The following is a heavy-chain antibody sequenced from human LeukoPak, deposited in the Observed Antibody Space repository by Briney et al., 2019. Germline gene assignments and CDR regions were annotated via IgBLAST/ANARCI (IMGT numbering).Heavy chain of an antibody. D-gene: IGHD3-16*02. CDR1: GYSISSGYY. Sequence: PSETLSLTCAVSGYSISSGYYWGWIRQPPGKGLEWIGSIYHSGSTYYNPSLKSRVTISVDTSKNQFSLKLSSVTAADTAVYYCVLGGYCYTGDAFDIWGQGTMVTVSS. CDR3: VLGGYCYTGDAFDI. V-gene: IGHV4-38-2*01. CDR2: IYHSGST. J-gene: IGHJ3*02.